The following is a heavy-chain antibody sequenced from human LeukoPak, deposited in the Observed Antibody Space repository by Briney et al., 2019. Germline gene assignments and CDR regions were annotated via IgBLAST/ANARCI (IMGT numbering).Heavy chain of an antibody. Sequence: ASVKVSCKASGYTFTSYGISWVRQAPGQGLEWMGWISAYNGNTNYAQKLQGRVTMTTDTSTSTAYMELRSLRSDDTAVYYCARDLTGYCSGGSCPSGFDIWGQGTMVTVSS. CDR2: ISAYNGNT. D-gene: IGHD2-15*01. V-gene: IGHV1-18*01. CDR3: ARDLTGYCSGGSCPSGFDI. CDR1: GYTFTSYG. J-gene: IGHJ3*02.